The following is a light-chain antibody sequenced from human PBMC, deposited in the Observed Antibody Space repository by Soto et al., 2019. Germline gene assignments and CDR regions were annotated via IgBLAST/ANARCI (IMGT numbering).Light chain of an antibody. CDR1: QSISSN. CDR2: SAS. V-gene: IGKV3-15*01. CDR3: QQYKTFSWT. Sequence: EIVMTQSPATLSVSPGERATLSCRASQSISSNLAWYQQKPGQAPRLLIYSASIRATGIPARFSGSGSGTDFTLTISSLQSDDFATYYCQQYKTFSWTFGQGTKVDIK. J-gene: IGKJ1*01.